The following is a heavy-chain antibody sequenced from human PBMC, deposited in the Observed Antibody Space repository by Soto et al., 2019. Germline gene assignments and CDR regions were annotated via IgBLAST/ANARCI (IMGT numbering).Heavy chain of an antibody. J-gene: IGHJ4*02. CDR3: ARDLNYGLFDY. Sequence: GGSLRLSCAASGFTFSSYSMNWVRQAPGKGLERVSYISSSSSTIYYADSVKGRFTNSRDNAKNSLFLQMNSLRADDTVVYYCARDLNYGLFDYWGQGTLVTVSS. CDR2: ISSSSSTI. CDR1: GFTFSSYS. V-gene: IGHV3-48*01. D-gene: IGHD4-17*01.